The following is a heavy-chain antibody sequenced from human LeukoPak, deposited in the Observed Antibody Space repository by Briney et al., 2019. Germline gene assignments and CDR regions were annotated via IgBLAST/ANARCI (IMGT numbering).Heavy chain of an antibody. CDR2: IYYSGST. CDR3: ARDRGDIVTYFDY. V-gene: IGHV4-59*01. J-gene: IGHJ4*02. Sequence: SETLSLTCSVSGGSISSYYWSWIRQPPGKGLEWMGYIYYSGSTNYNPSLKSRVTISVDTSKNQFSLKLSSVTAADTAVYYCARDRGDIVTYFDYWGQGTLVTVSS. D-gene: IGHD2-15*01. CDR1: GGSISSYY.